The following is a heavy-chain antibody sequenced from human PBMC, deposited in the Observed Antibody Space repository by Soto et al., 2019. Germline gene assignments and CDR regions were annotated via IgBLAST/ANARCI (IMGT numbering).Heavy chain of an antibody. Sequence: GGSLRLSCAASGFTSSSYAMTWVRQAPGKGLEWVSSISGSGGTTYYADSVKGRFTVSRDNSKNTLYLQMNSLRAEDTAGYFCAKDRHSYYGSGSSWVFDYWGQGTLVTVSS. CDR1: GFTSSSYA. CDR3: AKDRHSYYGSGSSWVFDY. D-gene: IGHD3-10*01. CDR2: ISGSGGTT. V-gene: IGHV3-23*01. J-gene: IGHJ4*02.